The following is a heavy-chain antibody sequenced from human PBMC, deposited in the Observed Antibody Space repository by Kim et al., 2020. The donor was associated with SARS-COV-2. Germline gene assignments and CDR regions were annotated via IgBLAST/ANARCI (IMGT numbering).Heavy chain of an antibody. CDR3: ANQGPAAEFDF. V-gene: IGHV1-24*01. CDR1: GYTLTELS. D-gene: IGHD2-2*01. CDR2: FDPEDGET. Sequence: ASVKVSCKVSGYTLTELSIHWVRQAPGKGLEWMGSFDPEDGETIYAQKFQGRVTMTEDTSTDTAYMELSSLRSGDTALYYCANQGPAAEFDFWGQGTLVTVSS. J-gene: IGHJ4*02.